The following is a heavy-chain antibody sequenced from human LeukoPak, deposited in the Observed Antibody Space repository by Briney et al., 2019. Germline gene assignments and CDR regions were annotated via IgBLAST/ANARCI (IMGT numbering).Heavy chain of an antibody. CDR1: GFTFSTYA. Sequence: GGSLRLSCAASGFTFSTYAMNWVRQAPGKGLEWVSLISNSGDKTYYADSVKGRFTISRDNAKDSLYLQMNSLRAEDTAVYYCARTGSSSWYIGWFDPWGQGTLVTVSS. V-gene: IGHV3-21*01. CDR3: ARTGSSSWYIGWFDP. J-gene: IGHJ5*02. D-gene: IGHD6-13*01. CDR2: ISNSGDKT.